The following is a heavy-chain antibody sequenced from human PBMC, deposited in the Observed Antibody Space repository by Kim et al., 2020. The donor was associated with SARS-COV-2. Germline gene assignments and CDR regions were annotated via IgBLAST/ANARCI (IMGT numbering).Heavy chain of an antibody. CDR3: ASGVRGVSHFDY. V-gene: IGHV4-59*01. J-gene: IGHJ4*02. Sequence: SETLSLTCTVSGGSISSYYWSWIRQPPGKGLEWIGYIYYSGSTNYNPSLKSRVTISVDTSKNQFSLKLSSVTAADTAVYYCASGVRGVSHFDYWGQGTLVTVSS. CDR2: IYYSGST. D-gene: IGHD3-10*01. CDR1: GGSISSYY.